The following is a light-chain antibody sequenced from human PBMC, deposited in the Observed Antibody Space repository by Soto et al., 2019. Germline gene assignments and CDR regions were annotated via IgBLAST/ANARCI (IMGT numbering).Light chain of an antibody. CDR1: SSDVGGYDY. J-gene: IGLJ1*01. CDR3: TSYTTTSTYV. Sequence: QSVLTQPASVSGSPGQSITISCTGTSSDVGGYDYVSWYQQYPGKAPKFMIYEVTNRPSGVSHRFSGSKSGNTASLTISGLQAEDEADYYCTSYTTTSTYVFGTGTKVHRP. CDR2: EVT. V-gene: IGLV2-14*01.